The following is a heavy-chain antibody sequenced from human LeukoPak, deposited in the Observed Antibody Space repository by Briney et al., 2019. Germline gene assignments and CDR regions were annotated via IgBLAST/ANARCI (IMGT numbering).Heavy chain of an antibody. J-gene: IGHJ6*03. V-gene: IGHV3-30*02. D-gene: IGHD4-11*01. CDR3: ARLPDYTEGYYMDV. CDR1: GFTFSNFG. Sequence: GGSLRLSCAVSGFTFSNFGMHWVRQAPGKGLELVAFIRYDGSNTYYPDSVKGRFTISRDNAKNSLYLQMNSLRAEDTAVYYCARLPDYTEGYYMDVWGKGTTVTVSS. CDR2: IRYDGSNT.